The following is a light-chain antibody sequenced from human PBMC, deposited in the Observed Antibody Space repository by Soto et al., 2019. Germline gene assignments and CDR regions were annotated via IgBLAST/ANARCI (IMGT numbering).Light chain of an antibody. Sequence: VLTQPASVSGSPGQSITISCTGTSSDVGGYNYVSWFQHHPGKAPKLIIYEVSYRPSGVSNRFSGSKSGDTASLTISGLQAEDEADYYCSSFTNTITRYAFGTGTKVTVL. CDR3: SSFTNTITRYA. V-gene: IGLV2-14*01. CDR2: EVS. CDR1: SSDVGGYNY. J-gene: IGLJ1*01.